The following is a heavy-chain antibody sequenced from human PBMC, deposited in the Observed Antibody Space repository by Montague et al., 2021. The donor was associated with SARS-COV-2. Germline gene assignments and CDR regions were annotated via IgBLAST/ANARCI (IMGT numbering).Heavy chain of an antibody. CDR3: ARAANILSGFYNHPFEY. CDR2: IYDSDTT. CDR1: GGSVICDTYF. Sequence: SETLSLTCTVSGGSVICDTYFWSWIRQPPGKGLEWIAYIYDSDTTXNKPSFWSRVSMSSDRSKNQFSLKLTSVTPADTAVYYCARAANILSGFYNHPFEYWGQGILVTVSS. J-gene: IGHJ4*02. D-gene: IGHD3-9*01. V-gene: IGHV4-61*01.